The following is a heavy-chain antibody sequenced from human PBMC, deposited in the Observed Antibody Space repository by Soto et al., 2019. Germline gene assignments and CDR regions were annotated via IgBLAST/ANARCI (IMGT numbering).Heavy chain of an antibody. D-gene: IGHD3-10*01. CDR3: ARAEQSRDYYGSGTTSD. V-gene: IGHV4-4*02. CDR1: GGSISSSNW. CDR2: IYHSGST. Sequence: QVKLQESGPGLVKPSGTLSLSCAVSGGSISSSNWWTWVRQPPGKGLEWIGEIYHSGSTNYNPSLKSRVTIVVDKSKNQFSLRLSSVTAADTATYYCARAEQSRDYYGSGTTSDWGQGTLVTVSS. J-gene: IGHJ4*02.